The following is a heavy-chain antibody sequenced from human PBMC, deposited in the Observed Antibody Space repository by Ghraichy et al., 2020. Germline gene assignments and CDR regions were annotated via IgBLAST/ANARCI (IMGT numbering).Heavy chain of an antibody. J-gene: IGHJ4*02. CDR2: INHNGNT. CDR1: GGSFSGYY. V-gene: IGHV4-34*01. D-gene: IGHD3-22*01. CDR3: ARVNYYDSRGYKMTEAGDN. Sequence: SETLSLTCGVYGGSFSGYYWSWIRQPPGKGLEWIGEINHNGNTNYNPSLKSRVTISVDMSKNQFSLNLRSVTAADTAVYYCARVNYYDSRGYKMTEAGDNWGQGTLVTVSS.